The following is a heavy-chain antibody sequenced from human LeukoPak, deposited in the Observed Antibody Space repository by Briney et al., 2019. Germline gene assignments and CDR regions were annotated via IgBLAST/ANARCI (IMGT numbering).Heavy chain of an antibody. V-gene: IGHV1-69*05. D-gene: IGHD5-24*01. CDR1: GGTFISYA. Sequence: SVKVSCKASGGTFISYAISWVRQARGQGLEWMGGIIPIFGTANYAQKFQGRVTITTDESTSTAYMELSSLRSEDTAVYYCAREDVEMATINYWGQGTLVTVSS. J-gene: IGHJ4*02. CDR3: AREDVEMATINY. CDR2: IIPIFGTA.